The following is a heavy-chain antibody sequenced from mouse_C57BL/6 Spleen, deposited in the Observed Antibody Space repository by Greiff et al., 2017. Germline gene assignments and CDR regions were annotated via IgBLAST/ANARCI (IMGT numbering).Heavy chain of an antibody. CDR1: GFTFSSYA. CDR3: AREGWLLLHWYFDV. CDR2: ISDGGSYT. V-gene: IGHV5-4*01. D-gene: IGHD2-3*01. Sequence: EVMLVESGGGLVKPGGSLKLSCAASGFTFSSYALSWVRQTPDMRLEWVATISDGGSYTYYPDNVKGRFTISRDNAKNNLYLQMSHLKSEDTAMYYCAREGWLLLHWYFDVWGTGTTVTVSS. J-gene: IGHJ1*03.